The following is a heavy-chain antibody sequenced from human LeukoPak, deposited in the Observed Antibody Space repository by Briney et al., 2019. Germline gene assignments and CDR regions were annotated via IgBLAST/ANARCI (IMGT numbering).Heavy chain of an antibody. J-gene: IGHJ5*02. D-gene: IGHD5-24*01. CDR1: GGSISNYY. CDR2: IHYSGST. V-gene: IGHV4-59*12. CDR3: ARLEGGFDP. Sequence: SETLSLTCTVSGGSISNYYWSWIRQPPGEGLEWIGYIHYSGSTNYNPSLKSRLTISVDTSKNQFSLKLTSVTAADTAVYYCARLEGGFDPWGQGSLVTVSS.